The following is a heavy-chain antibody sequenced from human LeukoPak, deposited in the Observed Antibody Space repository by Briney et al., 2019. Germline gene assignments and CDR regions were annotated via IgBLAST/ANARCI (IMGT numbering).Heavy chain of an antibody. J-gene: IGHJ4*02. Sequence: SETLSLTCAVYGGSFSGYYWSWIRQPPGKGLEWIGEINHSGRTNYNPSLKSRVTISVDTSKNQFSLTLSSVTAADTAVYYCARGHYSSTLDYWGQGTLVTVSS. CDR1: GGSFSGYY. CDR2: INHSGRT. D-gene: IGHD6-13*01. V-gene: IGHV4-34*01. CDR3: ARGHYSSTLDY.